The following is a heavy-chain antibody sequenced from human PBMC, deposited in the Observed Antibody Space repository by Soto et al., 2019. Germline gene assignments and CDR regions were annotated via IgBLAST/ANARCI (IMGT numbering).Heavy chain of an antibody. CDR1: GYTFTSYA. D-gene: IGHD3-10*01. CDR3: ARSFIWFGRGEDY. V-gene: IGHV1-3*01. CDR2: INAGNGNT. J-gene: IGHJ4*02. Sequence: ASVKVSCKASGYTFTSYAMHWVRQAPGQRLEWMGWINAGNGNTKYSQKFQGRVTITRDTSASTAYMELSSLRSEDTAVYYCARSFIWFGRGEDYWGQGTLVTVSS.